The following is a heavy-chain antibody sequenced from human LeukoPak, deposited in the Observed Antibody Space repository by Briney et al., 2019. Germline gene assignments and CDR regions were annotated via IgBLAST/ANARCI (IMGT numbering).Heavy chain of an antibody. J-gene: IGHJ4*02. CDR2: IKSKTDGGTT. V-gene: IGHV3-15*01. D-gene: IGHD6-13*01. CDR3: TTRLAAAGRGFDY. CDR1: GFTFSNAW. Sequence: PGRSLRLSCAASGFTFSNAWMSWVRQAPGKGLEWVGRIKSKTDGGTTDYAAPVKGRFTISRDDSKNTLYLQMNSLKTEDTAVYYCTTRLAAAGRGFDYWGQGTLVTVSS.